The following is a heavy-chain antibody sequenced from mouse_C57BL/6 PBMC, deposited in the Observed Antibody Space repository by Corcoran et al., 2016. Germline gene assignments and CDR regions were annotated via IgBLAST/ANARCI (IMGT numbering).Heavy chain of an antibody. J-gene: IGHJ2*01. CDR1: GYTFTTYG. CDR3: ARGPTLGLQYFDY. V-gene: IGHV9-3*01. CDR2: INTYSGVP. Sequence: QIQLVQSGPELKKPGETVKISCKASGYTFTTYGMSWVKQAPGKGLKWMGWINTYSGVPTYADDFKGRFAFSLETSASTAYLQINNLKNEDTATYFCARGPTLGLQYFDYWGQGTTLTVSS. D-gene: IGHD2-10*01.